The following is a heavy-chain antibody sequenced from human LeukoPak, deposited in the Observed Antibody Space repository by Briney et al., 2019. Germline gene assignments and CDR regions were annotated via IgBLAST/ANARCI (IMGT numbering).Heavy chain of an antibody. CDR2: IRYDGTNK. CDR1: EFTFSNYG. Sequence: GGSLRLSCAASEFTFSNYGMHWVRQAPGKGLEGVAFIRYDGTNKYYADSVKGRFTISRDNSKNTLYLKMNSLRGEDTALYYCARDGGWYKRGLDHYYYYMDVWGKGTTVIVSS. D-gene: IGHD6-19*01. J-gene: IGHJ6*03. V-gene: IGHV3-30*02. CDR3: ARDGGWYKRGLDHYYYYMDV.